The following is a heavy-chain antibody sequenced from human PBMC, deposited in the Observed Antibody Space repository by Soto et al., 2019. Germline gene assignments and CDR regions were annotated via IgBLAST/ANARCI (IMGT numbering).Heavy chain of an antibody. CDR2: MNPNSGNT. CDR3: ARGEREYSGYEDY. D-gene: IGHD5-12*01. J-gene: IGHJ4*02. V-gene: IGHV1-8*01. Sequence: QGLEWMGWMNPNSGNTGYAQKFQGRVTMTRNTSISTAYMELSSLRSEDTAVYYCARGEREYSGYEDYWGQGTLVTVSS.